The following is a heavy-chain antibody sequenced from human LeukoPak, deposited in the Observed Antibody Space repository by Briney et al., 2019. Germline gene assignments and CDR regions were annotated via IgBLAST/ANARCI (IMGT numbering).Heavy chain of an antibody. Sequence: GGSLRLSCAASGFTVSSNYMGWVRQAPGKGLKWVSVIYSGGSTYYADSVKGRFTISRDNSKNTLYLQMNSLRAEDTAVYYCARDSTSWSYYYYMDVWGKGTTVTVSS. CDR1: GFTVSSNY. CDR3: ARDSTSWSYYYYMDV. D-gene: IGHD2-2*01. J-gene: IGHJ6*03. CDR2: IYSGGST. V-gene: IGHV3-53*01.